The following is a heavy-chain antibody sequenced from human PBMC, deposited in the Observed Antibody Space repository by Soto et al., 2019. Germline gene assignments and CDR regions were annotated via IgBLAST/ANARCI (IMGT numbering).Heavy chain of an antibody. CDR2: IKSRADGETK. J-gene: IGHJ3*01. CDR1: GFTFSHAW. V-gene: IGHV3-15*01. D-gene: IGHD1-1*01. CDR3: ATWHEREHAYDV. Sequence: EMHLVDSGGGLVKPGGSLRLSCAASGFTFSHAWMSWVRQAPGKGLEWVGRIKSRADGETKDYGAPVRGRFTTSSDSSKTTVYLQMNDLRPDDTAVYYCATWHEREHAYDVWGQGTTVTVSS.